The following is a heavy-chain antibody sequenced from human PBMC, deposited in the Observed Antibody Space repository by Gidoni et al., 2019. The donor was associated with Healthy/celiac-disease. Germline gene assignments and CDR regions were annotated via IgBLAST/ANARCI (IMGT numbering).Heavy chain of an antibody. Sequence: EVQLVESGGGLVQPGGSLRLSCAASGFTFSSYWMSWVRQAPGKGMEWVANIKQDGSEKCYVDSVKGRFTISRDNAKNSLYLQMNSLRAEDTAVYYCARDLGDGYNLIYYYYGMDVWGQGTTVTVSS. CDR2: IKQDGSEK. CDR3: ARDLGDGYNLIYYYYGMDV. V-gene: IGHV3-7*04. D-gene: IGHD5-12*01. J-gene: IGHJ6*02. CDR1: GFTFSSYW.